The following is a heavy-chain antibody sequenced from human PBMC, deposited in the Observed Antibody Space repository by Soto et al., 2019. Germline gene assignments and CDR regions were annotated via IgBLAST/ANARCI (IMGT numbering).Heavy chain of an antibody. CDR2: ISWNSGSI. V-gene: IGHV3-9*01. Sequence: ESGGGLVQPGRSLRLSCAASGFTFDDYAMHWVRQAPGKGLEWVSGISWNSGSIGYADSVKGRFTISRDNAKNSLYLQMNSLRAEDTALYYCAKVGGYDYGDHGDYFDYWGQRTLVTVSS. D-gene: IGHD4-17*01. J-gene: IGHJ4*02. CDR1: GFTFDDYA. CDR3: AKVGGYDYGDHGDYFDY.